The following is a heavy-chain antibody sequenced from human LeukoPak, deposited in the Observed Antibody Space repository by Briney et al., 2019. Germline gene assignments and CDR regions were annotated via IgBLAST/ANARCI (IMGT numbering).Heavy chain of an antibody. V-gene: IGHV1-69*05. CDR2: IIPIFGTA. Sequence: AASVKVSCKASGGTFSSYAISWVRQAPGQGLEWMGRIIPIFGTANYAQKFQGRVTITTDESTSTAYMELSSLRSEDTAVYYCARDRYDFWSGRNGIDYYYYMDVWGKGTTVTVSS. CDR3: ARDRYDFWSGRNGIDYYYYMDV. CDR1: GGTFSSYA. D-gene: IGHD3-3*01. J-gene: IGHJ6*03.